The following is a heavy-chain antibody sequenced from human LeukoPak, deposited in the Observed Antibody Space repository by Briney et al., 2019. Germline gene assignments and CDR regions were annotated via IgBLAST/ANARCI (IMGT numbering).Heavy chain of an antibody. V-gene: IGHV3-20*04. CDR1: GVMFPSYW. J-gene: IGHJ1*01. CDR3: ARDSSSWYVSEH. CDR2: INWNGGST. Sequence: PGGSLRLSCAASGVMFPSYWMTWVRQAPGKGLEWVSGINWNGGSTGYADSVKGRFTISRDNAKNSLYLQMNSLRAEDTALYYCARDSSSWYVSEHWGQGTLVTISS. D-gene: IGHD6-13*01.